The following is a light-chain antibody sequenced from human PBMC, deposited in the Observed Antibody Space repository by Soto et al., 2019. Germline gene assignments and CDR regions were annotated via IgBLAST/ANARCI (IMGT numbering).Light chain of an antibody. J-gene: IGLJ3*02. Sequence: QSVLTQPPSASGSPGQSVTISCTGTSSDVGAYNYVSWYQQHPNKAPKLIIYEVTKRPSGVPDRFSGSKSGNTASLTVSGLQAEDDDDYYCSSYGGTNNWVFGGGTKVTVL. V-gene: IGLV2-8*01. CDR2: EVT. CDR1: SSDVGAYNY. CDR3: SSYGGTNNWV.